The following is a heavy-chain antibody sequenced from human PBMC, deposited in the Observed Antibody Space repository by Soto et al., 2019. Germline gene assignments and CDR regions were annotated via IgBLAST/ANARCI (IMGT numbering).Heavy chain of an antibody. CDR3: AGASGWKFDY. CDR2: VDADGSGT. J-gene: IGHJ4*02. V-gene: IGHV3-74*01. D-gene: IGHD1-1*01. Sequence: GASLRLSCAASGFSFSSYGMHWVRQAPGTGLVWVSRVDADGSGTTYAGSVKGRFSISRDNAKNTMSLQMNNLRAEDTAVYYCAGASGWKFDYWGLGVLVTVSS. CDR1: GFSFSSYG.